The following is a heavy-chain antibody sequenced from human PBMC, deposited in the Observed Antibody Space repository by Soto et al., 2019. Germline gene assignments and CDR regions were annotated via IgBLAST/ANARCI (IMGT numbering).Heavy chain of an antibody. Sequence: ASVKVSCKASGYTFTGYYMHWVRQAPGQGLEWMGWINPNSGGTNYAQKFQGWVTMTRDTSISTAYMELSRLGSDDTAVYYCARARIKDRMDRYNWCDPWGQGTLVTVSS. CDR1: GYTFTGYY. CDR2: INPNSGGT. V-gene: IGHV1-2*04. J-gene: IGHJ5*02. D-gene: IGHD2-2*03. CDR3: ARARIKDRMDRYNWCDP.